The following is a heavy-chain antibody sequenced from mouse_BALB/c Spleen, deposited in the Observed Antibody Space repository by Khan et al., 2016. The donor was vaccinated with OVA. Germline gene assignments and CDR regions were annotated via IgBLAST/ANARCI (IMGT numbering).Heavy chain of an antibody. D-gene: IGHD2-14*01. J-gene: IGHJ2*02. Sequence: QIQLVQSGPELKKPGETVKISCKASGYTFTNFGMNWVKQAPGKGLKWMGWINTNTGEPTYTEEFKGRFAFSLETSANTAYLQINDLKNEDTATYFCTRWRDRFHLDSWGQGTSLTVSS. CDR2: INTNTGEP. V-gene: IGHV9-3*02. CDR1: GYTFTNFG. CDR3: TRWRDRFHLDS.